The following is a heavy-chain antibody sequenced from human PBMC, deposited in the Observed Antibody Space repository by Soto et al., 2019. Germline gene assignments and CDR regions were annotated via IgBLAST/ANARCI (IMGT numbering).Heavy chain of an antibody. CDR1: GFTFDDYA. D-gene: IGHD3-22*01. CDR3: AKDIDGSGYYYPDY. V-gene: IGHV3-9*01. CDR2: ISWNSGNI. J-gene: IGHJ4*02. Sequence: EVQLVESGGGLVQPGRSLRLSCAVSGFTFDDYAMHWVRQAPGKGLEWVSGISWNSGNIGYADSVKGRFTISRDNAKNSLYLQMNSLRAEDTALYYCAKDIDGSGYYYPDYWGQGTLVTVSS.